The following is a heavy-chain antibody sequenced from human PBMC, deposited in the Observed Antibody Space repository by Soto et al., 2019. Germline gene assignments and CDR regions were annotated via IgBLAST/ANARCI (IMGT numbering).Heavy chain of an antibody. D-gene: IGHD5-18*01. CDR1: GYTFTGYY. Sequence: GPSVKVSCKASGYTFTGYYMHWVRQAPGQGLEWMGWINPNSGGTNYAQKFQGRVTMTRDTSISTAYMELSRLRSDDTAVYYCARDGSPWIQLWFDYWGQGTLVTVSS. CDR2: INPNSGGT. J-gene: IGHJ5*01. CDR3: ARDGSPWIQLWFDY. V-gene: IGHV1-2*02.